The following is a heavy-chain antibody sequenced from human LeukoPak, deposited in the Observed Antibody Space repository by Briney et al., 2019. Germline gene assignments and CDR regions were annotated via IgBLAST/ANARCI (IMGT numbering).Heavy chain of an antibody. D-gene: IGHD1-26*01. CDR2: ISYDGSNK. J-gene: IGHJ4*02. V-gene: IGHV3-30*18. Sequence: LSLTCTVSGGSIRSSYYYWGWIRQPPGKGLEWVAVISYDGSNKYYADFVKGRFTISRDNSKNTQYLQMNSLRSEDTAVYYCAKAVGATQRGYFDFWGQGTLVTVSS. CDR1: GGSIRS. CDR3: AKAVGATQRGYFDF.